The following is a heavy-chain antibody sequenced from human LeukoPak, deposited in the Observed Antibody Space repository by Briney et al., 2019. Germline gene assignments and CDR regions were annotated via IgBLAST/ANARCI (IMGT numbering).Heavy chain of an antibody. CDR1: GFTFSSYA. J-gene: IGHJ4*02. CDR2: ISGSGGST. V-gene: IGHV3-23*01. D-gene: IGHD3-22*01. Sequence: GGSLRLSCAASGFTFSSYAMSWVRQAPGKGLEWVSAISGSGGSTYYADSVKGRFTISRDNSKNTLYLQMNSLRAEDTAVYYCAKALYYYDSSGYYYFDYWGQGTLVTVSS. CDR3: AKALYYYDSSGYYYFDY.